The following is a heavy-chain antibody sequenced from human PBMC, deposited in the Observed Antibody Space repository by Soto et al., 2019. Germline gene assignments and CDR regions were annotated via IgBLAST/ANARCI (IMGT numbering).Heavy chain of an antibody. CDR3: ARSRDGYSFYFYYGMDV. CDR1: GFTFANYD. J-gene: IGHJ6*02. D-gene: IGHD4-4*01. V-gene: IGHV3-30*03. CDR2: ILHDGSAE. Sequence: GGSLRLSCAASGFTFANYDMHWVRQAPGKGLEWMALILHDGSAEYYADSVKGRFTISRDNSKSILYLQVNSLSAEDTGVYYCARSRDGYSFYFYYGMDVWGQGTTVTVSS.